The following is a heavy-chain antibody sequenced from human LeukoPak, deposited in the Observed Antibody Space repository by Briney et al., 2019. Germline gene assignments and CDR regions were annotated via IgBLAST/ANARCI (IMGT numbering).Heavy chain of an antibody. V-gene: IGHV1-69*05. D-gene: IGHD5-18*01. CDR1: GGTFSSYA. Sequence: ASVKVSCKASGGTFSSYAISWVRQAPGQGLEWMGGIIPIFGTANYAQKFQGRVTITTDESTSTAYMELSSLRSEDTAVYYCGRAKDTATVTEFRYYYYMDVWGKGTTVTVSS. CDR3: GRAKDTATVTEFRYYYYMDV. CDR2: IIPIFGTA. J-gene: IGHJ6*03.